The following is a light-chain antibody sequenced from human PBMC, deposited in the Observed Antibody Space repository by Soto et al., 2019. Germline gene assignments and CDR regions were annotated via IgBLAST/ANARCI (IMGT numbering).Light chain of an antibody. CDR2: DAS. Sequence: EIVLTQSPATLSLSPGERATLSCRASQSVSNNLAWYQQKPGQAPRLLIYDASNRATGIPARFSGSGSGTDFTLTISSLEPEDFAVYYCQQRSKWPPLTFGGGIKVEIK. CDR3: QQRSKWPPLT. V-gene: IGKV3-11*01. CDR1: QSVSNN. J-gene: IGKJ4*01.